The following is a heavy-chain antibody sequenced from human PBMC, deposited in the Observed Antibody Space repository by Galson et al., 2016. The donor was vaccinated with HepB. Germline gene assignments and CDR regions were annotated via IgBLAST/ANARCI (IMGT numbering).Heavy chain of an antibody. CDR3: ARDRGIQLWSRDGFDY. J-gene: IGHJ4*02. Sequence: SLRLSCAASGFTFSTYSMNWVRQVPGKGLESVSSISSSSSYIYYGDSLKGRFTISRDNAKNSMYLQMNSLRDEDTAVYYCARDRGIQLWSRDGFDYWGQGTLVTVSS. CDR1: GFTFSTYS. D-gene: IGHD5-18*01. CDR2: ISSSSSYI. V-gene: IGHV3-21*01.